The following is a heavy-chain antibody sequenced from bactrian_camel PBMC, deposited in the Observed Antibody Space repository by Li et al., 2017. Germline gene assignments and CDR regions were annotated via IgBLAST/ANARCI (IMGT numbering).Heavy chain of an antibody. V-gene: IGHV3S40*01. Sequence: VQLVESGGGLVQPGESLRLSCVASGITFSRHDMSWVRQAPGKEVEWVAGITSLPSLFRAASYADSVKGRFTISRDVAKSTAYLQMNSLKSEDTALYYCATGEPGVVFGTGALFGYWGQGTQVTVS. CDR1: GITFSRHD. J-gene: IGHJ6*01. CDR2: ITSLPSLFRAA. D-gene: IGHD7*01. CDR3: ATGEPGVVFGTGALFGY.